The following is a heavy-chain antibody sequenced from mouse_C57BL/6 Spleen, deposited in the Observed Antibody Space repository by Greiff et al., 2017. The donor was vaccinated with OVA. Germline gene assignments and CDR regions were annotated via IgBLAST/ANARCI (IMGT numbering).Heavy chain of an antibody. CDR2: IYPGDGDT. D-gene: IGHD2-3*01. Sequence: VQLQQSGPELVKPGASVKISCKASGYAFSSSWMNWVKQRPGKGLEWIGRIYPGDGDTNYNGKFKGKATLTADKSSSTAYMQLSSLTSEDSAVYYCARGGWLPFDYWGQGTTLTVSS. V-gene: IGHV1-82*01. CDR1: GYAFSSSW. J-gene: IGHJ2*01. CDR3: ARGGWLPFDY.